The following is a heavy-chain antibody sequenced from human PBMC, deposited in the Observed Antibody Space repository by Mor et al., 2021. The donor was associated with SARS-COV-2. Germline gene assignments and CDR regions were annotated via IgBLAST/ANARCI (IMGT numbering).Heavy chain of an antibody. CDR3: AKGQISGPLDY. CDR2: ISWNSGSI. Sequence: GLEWVSGISWNSGSIGYADSVKGRFTISRDNAKNSLYLQMNSLRAEDTALYYCAKGQISGPLDYWGQGT. J-gene: IGHJ4*02. V-gene: IGHV3-9*01. D-gene: IGHD6-19*01.